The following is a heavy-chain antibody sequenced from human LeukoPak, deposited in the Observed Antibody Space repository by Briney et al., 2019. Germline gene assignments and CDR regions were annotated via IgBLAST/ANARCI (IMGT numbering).Heavy chain of an antibody. CDR1: GYTFTGYY. J-gene: IGHJ5*02. CDR2: INTNSGGA. D-gene: IGHD1-26*01. CDR3: ARALVGATDWFDP. V-gene: IGHV1-2*02. Sequence: ASVKVSCKASGYTFTGYYMHWVRQAPGQGLEWMGWINTNSGGANYAQKFQGRVTMTRDTSISTAYMELSRLRSDDTAVYYCARALVGATDWFDPWGQGTLVTVSS.